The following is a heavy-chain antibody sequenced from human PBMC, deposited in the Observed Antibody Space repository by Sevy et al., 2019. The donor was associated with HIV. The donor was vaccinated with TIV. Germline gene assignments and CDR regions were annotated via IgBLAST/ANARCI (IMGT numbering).Heavy chain of an antibody. CDR1: GASISSSAYY. Sequence: SETLSLTCTVSGASISSSAYYWGWIRQPPRKGLEWIASVNYSGSTFYNPSLKSRVTISSDTSKNQFSLKLNSVTAADTAIYYCAGPTLTYSSGWSYYDSWGQGTVVTVSS. V-gene: IGHV4-39*01. CDR2: VNYSGST. CDR3: AGPTLTYSSGWSYYDS. D-gene: IGHD6-19*01. J-gene: IGHJ4*02.